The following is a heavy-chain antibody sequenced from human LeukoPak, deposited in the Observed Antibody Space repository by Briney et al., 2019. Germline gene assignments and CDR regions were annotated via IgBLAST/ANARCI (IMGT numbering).Heavy chain of an antibody. J-gene: IGHJ4*02. CDR2: INSDGRST. D-gene: IGHD6-6*01. CDR3: ARVPYSSSPFDY. Sequence: GVSLRLSCAASGFTCSSYWMHWVRQAPGKGLVWVSRINSDGRSTSYADSVKGRFTSSRDNAKNTLYLQMNSLRAEDTAVYYCARVPYSSSPFDYWGQGTLVTVSS. V-gene: IGHV3-74*01. CDR1: GFTCSSYW.